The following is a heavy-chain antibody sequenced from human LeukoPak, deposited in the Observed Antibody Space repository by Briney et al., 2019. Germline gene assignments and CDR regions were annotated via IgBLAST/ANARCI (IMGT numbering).Heavy chain of an antibody. Sequence: SETLSLTCTVSGGSISSGGYYWSWIRQHPGKGLEWIGYIYYSGSTYYNPSLKSRVTISVDTSKNQFSLKLSSVTAADTAVYCCARAYGSGSPSADVWGQGTTVTVSS. D-gene: IGHD3-10*01. J-gene: IGHJ6*02. CDR1: GGSISSGGYY. V-gene: IGHV4-31*03. CDR3: ARAYGSGSPSADV. CDR2: IYYSGST.